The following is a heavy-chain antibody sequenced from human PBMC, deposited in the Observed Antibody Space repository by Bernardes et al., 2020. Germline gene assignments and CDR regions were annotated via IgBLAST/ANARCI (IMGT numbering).Heavy chain of an antibody. V-gene: IGHV6-1*01. J-gene: IGHJ4*02. Sequence: SQTLSLTCAISGDSVSSNSAAWNWIRQSPSRGLEWLGRTYYRSKWYNDYAVSVRSRITINPDTSKNQFSLQLNSLTPEDTAVYYCAREVRDCTSASCLFDYWGQGTLVTVSS. CDR1: GDSVSSNSAA. CDR3: AREVRDCTSASCLFDY. CDR2: TYYRSKWYN. D-gene: IGHD2-2*01.